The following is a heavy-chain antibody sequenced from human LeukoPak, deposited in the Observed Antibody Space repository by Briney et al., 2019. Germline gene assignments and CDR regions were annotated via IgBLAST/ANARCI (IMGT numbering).Heavy chain of an antibody. CDR2: IYYSGST. V-gene: IGHV4-39*07. CDR1: GGSISSSSYC. Sequence: SETLSLTCTVSGGSISSSSYCWGWIRQPPGKGLEWIGSIYYSGSTYYNPSLKSRVIISVDKSKNQFSLKLSSVTAADTAVYYCATLNHYDSAWWGQGTLVTVSS. CDR3: ATLNHYDSAW. J-gene: IGHJ4*02. D-gene: IGHD3-22*01.